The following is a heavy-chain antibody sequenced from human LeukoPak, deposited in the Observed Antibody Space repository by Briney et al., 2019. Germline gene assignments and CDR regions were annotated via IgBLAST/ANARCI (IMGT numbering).Heavy chain of an antibody. J-gene: IGHJ4*02. CDR1: GFTFSIYS. CDR3: ARGSSNARPYFFDY. Sequence: PGGSLRLSCAASGFTFSIYSMNWVRQTPGKGLEWVSSISSSSTYIYYADSVKGRLTISRDNSQNTLFLQMNSLRAEDSAVYFCARGSSNARPYFFDYWGQGILVTVSS. D-gene: IGHD2-8*01. CDR2: ISSSSTYI. V-gene: IGHV3-21*04.